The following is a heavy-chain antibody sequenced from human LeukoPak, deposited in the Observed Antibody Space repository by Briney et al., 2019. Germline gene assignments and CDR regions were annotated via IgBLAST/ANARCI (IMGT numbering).Heavy chain of an antibody. CDR1: GFTFSSYA. J-gene: IGHJ3*02. V-gene: IGHV3-9*01. Sequence: GGSLRLSCAASGFTFSSYAMSWVRQAPGKGLEWVSGISWNSGSIGYADSVKGRFTISRDNAKNSLYLQMNSLRAEDTALYYCAKEKYGDYEPRGAFDIWGQGTMVTVSS. CDR2: ISWNSGSI. CDR3: AKEKYGDYEPRGAFDI. D-gene: IGHD4-17*01.